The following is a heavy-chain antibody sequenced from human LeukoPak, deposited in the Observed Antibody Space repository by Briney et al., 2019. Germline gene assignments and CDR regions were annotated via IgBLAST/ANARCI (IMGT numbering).Heavy chain of an antibody. V-gene: IGHV1-18*01. Sequence: DSVKVSCKASGYTFTSYGFTWVRQAPGQGLEWMGWISAYNGNTNYAQKVQGRVTMTTDTSTSTAYMELRSLRSDDTAVYFCARDSSGYDSTAYYGDYWGQGTLVTVST. D-gene: IGHD3-22*01. CDR2: ISAYNGNT. CDR3: ARDSSGYDSTAYYGDY. J-gene: IGHJ4*02. CDR1: GYTFTSYG.